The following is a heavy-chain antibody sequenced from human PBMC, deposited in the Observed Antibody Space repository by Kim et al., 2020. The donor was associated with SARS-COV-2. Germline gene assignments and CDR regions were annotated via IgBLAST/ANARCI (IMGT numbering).Heavy chain of an antibody. CDR3: ARVVGSSVDY. CDR2: ST. V-gene: IGHV4-34*01. J-gene: IGHJ4*02. Sequence: STNYNPSLESRVTISVDTSKNQFSLKVRAVTAADTAVYFCARVVGSSVDYWGQGTLVTVSS.